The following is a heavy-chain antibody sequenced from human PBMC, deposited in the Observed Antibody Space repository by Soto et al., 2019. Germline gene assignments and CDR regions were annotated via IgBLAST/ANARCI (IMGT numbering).Heavy chain of an antibody. CDR2: IIPILDIA. V-gene: IGHV1-69*04. J-gene: IGHJ5*02. Sequence: SVKVSCKASDYTFTSYGISWVRQAPAQGHERMRRIIPILDIANYAQKFQGRVTISRDTSASTAYMELSILSSEDTAVYYCARGFPLWFDPWGQGTLVTVSS. D-gene: IGHD3-3*01. CDR3: ARGFPLWFDP. CDR1: DYTFTSYG.